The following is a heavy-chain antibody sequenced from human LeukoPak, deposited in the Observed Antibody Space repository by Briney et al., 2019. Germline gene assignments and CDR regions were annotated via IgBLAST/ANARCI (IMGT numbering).Heavy chain of an antibody. V-gene: IGHV4-59*12. D-gene: IGHD3-10*01. CDR2: IYYSGST. CDR3: AREDYGSGSYGFDP. CDR1: GGSISSYY. J-gene: IGHJ5*02. Sequence: SETLSLTCTVSGGSISSYYWSWIRQPPGKGLEWIGYIYYSGSTNYNPSLKSRVTMSVDTSKNQFSLKLNSVTAADTAVYYCAREDYGSGSYGFDPWGQGTLVTVSS.